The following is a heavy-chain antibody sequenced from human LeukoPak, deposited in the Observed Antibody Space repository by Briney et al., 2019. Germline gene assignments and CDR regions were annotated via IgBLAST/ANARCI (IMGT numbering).Heavy chain of an antibody. CDR1: GFTFSGCA. J-gene: IGHJ3*02. V-gene: IGHV1-58*02. CDR3: AAGVGYTYGLSLGATALISDI. CDR2: IVVYTGKK. Sequence: ASVTVSCKASGFTFSGCAMQWLRQARGQRLEWIGWIVVYTGKKDYAQRFQERVTITTDMTTSTAYMELSSLRSEDTAVYYCAAGVGYTYGLSLGATALISDIWGQGTKVTVSA. D-gene: IGHD5-18*01.